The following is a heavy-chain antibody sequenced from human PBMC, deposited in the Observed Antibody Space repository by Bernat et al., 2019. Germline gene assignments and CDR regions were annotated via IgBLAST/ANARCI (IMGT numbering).Heavy chain of an antibody. Sequence: EVQLVESGGGLVQPGGSLKLSCAASGFTFSGSAMHWVRQASGKGLEWVGRIRSNANSYATAYAASVKGRFTISRDDAKNTAYLQMNSLKTEDTDVYYCARELFPEYYYDSSGYYAHAFDIWGQGTMVTVSS. CDR1: GFTFSGSA. D-gene: IGHD3-22*01. CDR3: ARELFPEYYYDSSGYYAHAFDI. V-gene: IGHV3-73*01. J-gene: IGHJ3*02. CDR2: IRSNANSYAT.